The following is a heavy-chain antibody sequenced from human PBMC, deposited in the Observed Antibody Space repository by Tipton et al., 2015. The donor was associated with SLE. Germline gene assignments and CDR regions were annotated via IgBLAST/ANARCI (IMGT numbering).Heavy chain of an antibody. V-gene: IGHV3-43D*04. J-gene: IGHJ2*01. CDR1: TFTFSGYT. CDR2: ISWDGGST. CDR3: AKDSVGVRSGYFDL. D-gene: IGHD3-16*01. Sequence: GSLRLSCAASTFTFSGYTMNWVRQAPGKGLEWVSLISWDGGSTYYADSVKGRFTISRDNSKNSLYLQMNSLRAEDTALYYCAKDSVGVRSGYFDLWGRGTLVTVSS.